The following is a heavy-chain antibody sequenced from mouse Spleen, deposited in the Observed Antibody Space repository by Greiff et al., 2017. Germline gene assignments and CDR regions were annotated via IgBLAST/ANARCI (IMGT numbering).Heavy chain of an antibody. D-gene: IGHD2-14*01. V-gene: IGHV5-12-2*01. CDR3: ARGTVYYFDY. Sequence: EVKLMESGGGLVQPGGSLKLSCAASGFTFSSYTMSWVRQTPEKRLEWVAYISNGGGSTYYPDTVKGRFTISRDNAKNTLYLQMSSLKSEDTAMYYCARGTVYYFDYWGQGTTLTVSS. J-gene: IGHJ2*01. CDR2: ISNGGGST. CDR1: GFTFSSYT.